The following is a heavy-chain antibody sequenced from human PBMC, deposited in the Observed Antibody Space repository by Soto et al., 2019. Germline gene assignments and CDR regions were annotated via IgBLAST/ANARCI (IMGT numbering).Heavy chain of an antibody. CDR2: IKSITDGGTT. Sequence: ETLRLSCAASGITFSNAWMTWVRQAPGKGLEWVGRIKSITDGGTTDYAAPVKGRFTISRDDSKDTLYLQMNNLRTEDTAVYHCTTDSADIVVVPATFGRDVWGQGTTVTVSS. CDR3: TTDSADIVVVPATFGRDV. J-gene: IGHJ6*02. CDR1: GITFSNAW. D-gene: IGHD2-2*01. V-gene: IGHV3-15*01.